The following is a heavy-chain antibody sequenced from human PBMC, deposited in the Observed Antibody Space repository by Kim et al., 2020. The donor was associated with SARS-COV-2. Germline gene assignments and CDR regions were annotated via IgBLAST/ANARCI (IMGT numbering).Heavy chain of an antibody. CDR1: GFTFSSYS. D-gene: IGHD2-2*01. V-gene: IGHV3-21*01. J-gene: IGHJ6*02. CDR2: ISSSSSYI. Sequence: GGSLRLSCAASGFTFSSYSMNWVRQAPGKGLEWVSSISSSSSYIYYADSVKGRFTISRNNAKNSVYLQMNSLRAEDTAVYYCASIGSSRNYYYYYGMDVWGQGTTVTVSS. CDR3: ASIGSSRNYYYYYGMDV.